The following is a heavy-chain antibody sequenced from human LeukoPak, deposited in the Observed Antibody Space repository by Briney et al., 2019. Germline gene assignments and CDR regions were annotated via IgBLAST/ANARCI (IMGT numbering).Heavy chain of an antibody. CDR3: ARHAVVVVPAAPRVYYYYMDV. V-gene: IGHV5-51*01. J-gene: IGHJ6*03. CDR2: IYPGDSDT. CDR1: GYSFTSYW. Sequence: GESLKISCKGSGYSFTSYWIGWVRQMPGKGLEWMGIIYPGDSDTRYSPSFQGQVTISADKSISTAYLQWSSLKASDTAMYYRARHAVVVVPAAPRVYYYYMDVWGKGTTVTVSS. D-gene: IGHD2-2*01.